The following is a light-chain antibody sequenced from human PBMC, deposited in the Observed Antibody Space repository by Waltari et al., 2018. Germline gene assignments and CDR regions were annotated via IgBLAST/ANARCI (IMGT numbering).Light chain of an antibody. CDR1: SSDVAGYNY. J-gene: IGLJ2*01. V-gene: IGLV2-8*01. CDR3: SSSAGSKNLV. CDR2: EVN. Sequence: QSALTQPPSASGSPGQSVTISCTASSSDVAGYNYFSWYQQHPGKAPKPMIYEVNKRPSGVPDRFSGSKSGNTASLTVSGLQAEDEADYYCSSSAGSKNLVFGGGTKLTVL.